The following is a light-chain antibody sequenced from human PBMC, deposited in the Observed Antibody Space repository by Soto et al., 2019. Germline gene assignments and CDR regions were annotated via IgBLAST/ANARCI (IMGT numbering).Light chain of an antibody. V-gene: IGKV3-20*01. J-gene: IGKJ3*01. CDR1: QSVSSSY. CDR3: QQYGGSPSFT. Sequence: EIVLTQSPGTLSLSPGERATLSCRASQSVSSSYLAWYLQKPGQAPSLLIYGASGRATGIPDRFSGSGSGTDFTLTISRLEPEDLAVYYCQQYGGSPSFTFGPGTKVDIK. CDR2: GAS.